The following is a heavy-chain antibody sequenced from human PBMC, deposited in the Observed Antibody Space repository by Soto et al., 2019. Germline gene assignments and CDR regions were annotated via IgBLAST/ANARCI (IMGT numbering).Heavy chain of an antibody. CDR3: ASCITRVRGEGAQGPKDYCYRLAG. CDR2: INGDGTET. V-gene: IGHV3-7*01. Sequence: GGSLRLSCVVSQFPFSRYWMSWVRQAPGKGLEWVATINGDGTETYYAESVRGRLTFSGDNAQNSRLLQMNRLRAEGAAVYYCASCITRVRGEGAQGPKDYCYRLAGWGRGTTVTVSS. CDR1: QFPFSRYW. J-gene: IGHJ6*02. D-gene: IGHD3-10*01.